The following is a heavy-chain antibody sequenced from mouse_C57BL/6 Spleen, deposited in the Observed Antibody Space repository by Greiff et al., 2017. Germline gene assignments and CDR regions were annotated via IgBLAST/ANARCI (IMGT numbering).Heavy chain of an antibody. CDR1: GFTFSDYG. V-gene: IGHV5-17*01. CDR3: ARWGLLRYFDY. D-gene: IGHD1-1*01. CDR2: ISSGSSTI. Sequence: DVHLVESGGGLVKPGGSLKLSCAASGFTFSDYGMHWVRQAPEKGLEWVAYISSGSSTIYYADTVKGRFTISRDNAKNTLFLQMTSLRSEDTAMYYCARWGLLRYFDYWGQGTTLTVSS. J-gene: IGHJ2*01.